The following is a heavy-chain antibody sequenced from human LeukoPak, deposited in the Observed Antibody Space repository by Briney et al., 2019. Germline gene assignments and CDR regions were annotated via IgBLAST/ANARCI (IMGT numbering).Heavy chain of an antibody. CDR2: IYYSGST. V-gene: IGHV4-39*07. J-gene: IGHJ4*02. Sequence: PSETPSLTCAVYGGSFSSYYWGWIRQPPGKGLEWIGSIYYSGSTYYNPSLKSRVTISVDTSKNQFSLKLSSVTAADTAVYYCARYQVDYGLSWGQGTLVTVSS. CDR1: GGSFSSYY. D-gene: IGHD4-17*01. CDR3: ARYQVDYGLS.